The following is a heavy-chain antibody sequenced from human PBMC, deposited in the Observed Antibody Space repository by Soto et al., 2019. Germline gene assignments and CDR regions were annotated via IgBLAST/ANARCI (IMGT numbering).Heavy chain of an antibody. CDR1: GYSISNGYD. CDR2: VFQSGTT. V-gene: IGHV4-38-2*01. CDR3: ARATLGTDFWSGPPGGWFDP. D-gene: IGHD3-3*01. J-gene: IGHJ5*02. Sequence: SETLSLTCAVSGYSISNGYDWGWIRQPPEKGLEWIGSVFQSGTTNHNPSLTGRVSVSVDTSKNQFSLRLSSVTAADTAIYYCARATLGTDFWSGPPGGWFDPWGRGTLVTVSS.